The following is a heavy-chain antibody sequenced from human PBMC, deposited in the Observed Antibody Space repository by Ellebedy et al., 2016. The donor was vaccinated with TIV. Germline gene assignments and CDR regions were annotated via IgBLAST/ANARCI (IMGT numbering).Heavy chain of an antibody. D-gene: IGHD2-21*01. J-gene: IGHJ4*02. Sequence: MPGGSLRLSCTVSGGPITMSSFYWGWIRQPPGKGLEWIGSYYHDGRTYSNPSLKSRVTISVDTSKNNVSLRLSSVTAADTAVYYCVVFPGHWGQGTLVSVS. CDR3: VVFPGH. CDR2: YYHDGRT. CDR1: GGPITMSSFY. V-gene: IGHV4-39*02.